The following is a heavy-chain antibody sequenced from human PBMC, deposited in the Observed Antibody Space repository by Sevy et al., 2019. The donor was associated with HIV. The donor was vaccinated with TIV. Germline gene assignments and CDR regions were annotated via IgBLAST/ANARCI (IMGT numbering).Heavy chain of an antibody. CDR2: ISWNSGTI. D-gene: IGHD3-10*01. CDR1: GFTFDDYA. J-gene: IGHJ4*02. V-gene: IGHV3-9*01. Sequence: GGSLRLSCAASGFTFDDYAMHWVRQAPGKGLEWVSGISWNSGTIGYADSLKGRFTSSRDNAKNSLYLQMNSLGAEDTPLYYCAKVIGFCISTTGPGLVDYWGQGTLVTVSS. CDR3: AKVIGFCISTTGPGLVDY.